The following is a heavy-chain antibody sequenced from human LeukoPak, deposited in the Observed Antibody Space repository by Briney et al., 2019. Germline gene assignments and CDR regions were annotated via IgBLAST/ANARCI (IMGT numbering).Heavy chain of an antibody. Sequence: GGSLRLSCAASGFTFSDFSMNWVRQAPGKGLEWVSSISGSRTYIYYADSVKGRFTISRDNAKNSLYLQMNSLRSEDTAVYYCASGRSNYGGNSGSDYWGQGTLVTVSS. D-gene: IGHD4-23*01. J-gene: IGHJ4*02. CDR1: GFTFSDFS. CDR3: ASGRSNYGGNSGSDY. CDR2: ISGSRTYI. V-gene: IGHV3-21*04.